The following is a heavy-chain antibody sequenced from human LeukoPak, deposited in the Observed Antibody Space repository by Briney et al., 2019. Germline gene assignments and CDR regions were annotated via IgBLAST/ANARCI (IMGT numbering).Heavy chain of an antibody. CDR2: IYHNGST. D-gene: IGHD3-3*01. CDR3: ARGTPFWSGYYLHY. Sequence: SETLSLTCAVSGYSISSGYYWGWIRQPPGKGLEWIGSIYHNGSTYYNPSLKCRVTISVDTSKNQFSLKLSSVTAADTAVYYCARGTPFWSGYYLHYWGQGTLVTVSS. V-gene: IGHV4-38-2*01. J-gene: IGHJ4*02. CDR1: GYSISSGYY.